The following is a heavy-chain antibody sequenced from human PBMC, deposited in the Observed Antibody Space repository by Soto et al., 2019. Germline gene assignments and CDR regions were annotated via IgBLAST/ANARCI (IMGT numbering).Heavy chain of an antibody. CDR2: ISANYGTT. V-gene: IGHV1-18*01. Sequence: ASVKVSCKSSGYTFSMSGISWVRQAPGQGLEWMGWISANYGTTNYAQKFQGRVTMTTDKSTSTAYMELSSLRSEDTAVYYCARTTPPYGDYVKLREYNWFDPWGQGTLVTVSS. CDR3: ARTTPPYGDYVKLREYNWFDP. J-gene: IGHJ5*02. D-gene: IGHD4-17*01. CDR1: GYTFSMSG.